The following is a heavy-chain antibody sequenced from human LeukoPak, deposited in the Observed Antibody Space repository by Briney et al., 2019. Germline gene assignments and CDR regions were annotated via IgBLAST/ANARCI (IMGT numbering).Heavy chain of an antibody. Sequence: SETLSLTCTVSGGPISSYYWSWIRQLPGKGLEWIGYIYNNGRSNYNPSLNSRVIISVDTSKNQFSLKLHSLTAADTAVYYCARVVVPAAINGGGDYFDYWGQGTLVTVSS. J-gene: IGHJ4*02. V-gene: IGHV4-59*12. CDR1: GGPISSYY. CDR2: IYNNGRS. D-gene: IGHD2-2*01. CDR3: ARVVVPAAINGGGDYFDY.